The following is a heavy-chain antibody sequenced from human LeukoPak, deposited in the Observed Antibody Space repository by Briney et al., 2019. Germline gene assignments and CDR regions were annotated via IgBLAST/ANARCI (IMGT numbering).Heavy chain of an antibody. CDR3: ARVPYYYDSSGYRDAFDI. CDR1: GCSISSSSYY. V-gene: IGHV4-39*01. D-gene: IGHD3-22*01. J-gene: IGHJ3*02. Sequence: SETLSLTCTVSGCSISSSSYYWAWIRQPPGKGLEWIGTISYSGNTYYNPSLKSRVTISVDTSKNQFSLKLSSVTAAETAVYYCARVPYYYDSSGYRDAFDIWGQGTMVTVSS. CDR2: ISYSGNT.